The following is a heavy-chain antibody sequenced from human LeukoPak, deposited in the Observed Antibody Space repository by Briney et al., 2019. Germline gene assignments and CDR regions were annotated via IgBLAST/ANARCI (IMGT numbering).Heavy chain of an antibody. J-gene: IGHJ4*02. Sequence: GRSLRLSCAASGFTFSSYAMHWVRQAPGKGLEWVAVISYDGSNKYYADSVKGRFTISRDNSKNTLYLQMNSLRAEDTAVYYCARDTREQLGVYYFDYWGQGTLVTVSS. CDR1: GFTFSSYA. CDR2: ISYDGSNK. V-gene: IGHV3-30-3*01. D-gene: IGHD6-6*01. CDR3: ARDTREQLGVYYFDY.